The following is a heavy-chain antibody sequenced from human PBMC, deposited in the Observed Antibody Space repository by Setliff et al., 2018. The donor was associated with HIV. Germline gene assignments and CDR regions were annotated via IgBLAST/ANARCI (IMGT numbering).Heavy chain of an antibody. Sequence: GGSLRLSCTVSGFTFTKCAMNWVRQAPGKGLEWVSVISANGGSTYSADSVKGRFTNSRDNCKSTMYLQVDSLTAEDTAVYYCARDRGLCSSSPGRYYYVDVWGKGTTVTVSS. J-gene: IGHJ6*03. CDR1: GFTFTKCA. V-gene: IGHV3-23*01. CDR3: ARDRGLCSSSPGRYYYVDV. D-gene: IGHD6-13*01. CDR2: ISANGGST.